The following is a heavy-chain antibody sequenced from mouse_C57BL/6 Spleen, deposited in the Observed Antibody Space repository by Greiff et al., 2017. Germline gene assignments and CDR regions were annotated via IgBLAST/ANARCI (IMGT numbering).Heavy chain of an antibody. Sequence: QVQLQQPGAELVMPGASVKLSCKASGYTFTSYWMHWVRQRPGQGLEWIGEIDPSDSYTNYNQKFKGKSTLTVDKSSSTAYMQLSSLTSEDSAVYYCARGECKGGYYFDYWGQGTTLTVSS. CDR2: IDPSDSYT. D-gene: IGHD1-3*01. V-gene: IGHV1-69*01. J-gene: IGHJ2*01. CDR3: ARGECKGGYYFDY. CDR1: GYTFTSYW.